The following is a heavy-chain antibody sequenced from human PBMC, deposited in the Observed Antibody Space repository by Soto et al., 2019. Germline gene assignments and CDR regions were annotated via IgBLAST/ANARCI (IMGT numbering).Heavy chain of an antibody. J-gene: IGHJ6*02. CDR3: ARERFVYDFGIVPAATLIGMAV. V-gene: IGHV3-21*01. CDR2: VSKSDYK. D-gene: IGHD2-2*01. CDR1: GFSFNNYG. Sequence: GGSLRLSCVVSGFSFNNYGINWVRQAPGKGLEWVSSVSKSDYKYYSDSVKGRFTISRDNAKSSVSLQMNTLRAEDTAVYYCARERFVYDFGIVPAATLIGMAVWGQGTTVTVSS.